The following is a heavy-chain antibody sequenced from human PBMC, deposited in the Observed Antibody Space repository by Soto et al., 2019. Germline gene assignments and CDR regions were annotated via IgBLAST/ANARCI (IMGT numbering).Heavy chain of an antibody. V-gene: IGHV4-39*02. Sequence: SETLSLTCTVSGGSISSISHSWGWIRQSPGQGLEWIGNIFYNGITYYNPSLKSRVTISADTSKNHFSLKLRSVTVADTAVYSCARPVTGTQYYFDFWGQGSLVTVSS. J-gene: IGHJ4*02. CDR3: ARPVTGTQYYFDF. D-gene: IGHD1-1*01. CDR1: GGSISSISHS. CDR2: IFYNGIT.